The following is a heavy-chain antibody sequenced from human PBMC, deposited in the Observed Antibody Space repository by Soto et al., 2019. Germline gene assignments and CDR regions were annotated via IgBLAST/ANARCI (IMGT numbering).Heavy chain of an antibody. V-gene: IGHV3-30*18. Sequence: GGSLRLSCTASGFTFSTYGMHWVRQAPGKGLEWVAVISYDGRNKYYADSVKGRFTISRDSSKNTLYLQMNRLRAEDTAVYYCAKDAALYDSSGPTPKYYYYYGMDVWGQGTTVTVSS. CDR3: AKDAALYDSSGPTPKYYYYYGMDV. D-gene: IGHD3-22*01. J-gene: IGHJ6*02. CDR1: GFTFSTYG. CDR2: ISYDGRNK.